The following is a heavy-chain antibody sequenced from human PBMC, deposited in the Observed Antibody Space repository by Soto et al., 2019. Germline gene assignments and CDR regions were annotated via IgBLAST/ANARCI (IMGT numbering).Heavy chain of an antibody. V-gene: IGHV3-33*01. Sequence: QVQLVESGGGVVQPGRSLRLSCAASGFTFSSYGMHWVRQAPGKGLEWVAVIWYDGSNKYYADSVKGRFTISRDNSKKTLYQQMNSLRAEDTAVYYCARVPTVTPVFFDYWGQGTLVTVSS. CDR3: ARVPTVTPVFFDY. J-gene: IGHJ4*02. D-gene: IGHD4-17*01. CDR1: GFTFSSYG. CDR2: IWYDGSNK.